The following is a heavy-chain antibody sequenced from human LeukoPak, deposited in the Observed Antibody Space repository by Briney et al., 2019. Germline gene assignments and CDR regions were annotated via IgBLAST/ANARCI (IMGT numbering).Heavy chain of an antibody. J-gene: IGHJ4*02. V-gene: IGHV3-53*01. CDR1: GFTVSDYY. Sequence: GGSLRLSCAVSGFTVSDYYMSWVRQAPGKGLEWVSIIYSGGSTHYAGSAQGRFIISRDNSRNTLYLQMNSLRAEDTAVYYCAKDGVNIAAAGPYYFDYWGQGTLVTVSS. CDR2: IYSGGST. CDR3: AKDGVNIAAAGPYYFDY. D-gene: IGHD6-13*01.